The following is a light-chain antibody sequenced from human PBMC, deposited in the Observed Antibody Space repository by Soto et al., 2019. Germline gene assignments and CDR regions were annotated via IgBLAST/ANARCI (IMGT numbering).Light chain of an antibody. CDR1: QSISSW. J-gene: IGKJ1*01. Sequence: DIQITQSASALSASVSERVTITCRASQSISSWLAWYQQKPGKAPKLLIYDASSLESGVPSRFSGSGSGTEFTLTISSLQPDDFATYYCQQYNSYSHTFGQGTKVDIK. CDR2: DAS. CDR3: QQYNSYSHT. V-gene: IGKV1-5*01.